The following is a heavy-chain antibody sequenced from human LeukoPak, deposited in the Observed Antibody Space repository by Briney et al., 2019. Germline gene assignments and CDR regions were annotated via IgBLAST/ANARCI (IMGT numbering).Heavy chain of an antibody. CDR1: GFTFSSYW. J-gene: IGHJ4*02. CDR2: IKQDGSEK. D-gene: IGHD3-3*01. Sequence: GGSLRLSCAASGFTFSSYWMSWVRQAPGKGLEWVANIKQDGSEKYYVDSVKGRFTISRDNSKNTLYLQMNSLRAEDTAVYYCAKASTGARTYYDFWSGPDEPYYFDYWGQGTLVTVSS. CDR3: AKASTGARTYYDFWSGPDEPYYFDY. V-gene: IGHV3-7*03.